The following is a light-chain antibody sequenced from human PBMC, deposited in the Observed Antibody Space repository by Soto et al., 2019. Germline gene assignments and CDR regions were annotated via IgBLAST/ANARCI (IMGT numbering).Light chain of an antibody. V-gene: IGLV2-8*01. J-gene: IGLJ2*01. CDR3: SSYGGSNNLV. Sequence: QSALTQPPSASGSPGQSVTISCTGTSSDLGSYNYVSWYQHYPGKAPKLMIYEVSKRPSGIPDRFSGSKSGNTASLTVSGVLAWEEADYYLSSYGGSNNLVFGGGTKLTVL. CDR2: EVS. CDR1: SSDLGSYNY.